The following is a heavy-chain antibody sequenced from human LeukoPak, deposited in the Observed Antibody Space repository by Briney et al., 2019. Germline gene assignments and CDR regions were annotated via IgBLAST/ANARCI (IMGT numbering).Heavy chain of an antibody. J-gene: IGHJ4*02. V-gene: IGHV5-51*01. CDR2: IYPGDSDT. Sequence: GESLKISCKGSGYGFTSYWIGWVRQMPGKGLEWMGIIYPGDSDTRYSPSFQGQVTISADKSISTAYLQWSSLKASDTAMYYCARSITYYYGSGSYLVDYWGQGTLVTVSS. CDR3: ARSITYYYGSGSYLVDY. D-gene: IGHD3-10*01. CDR1: GYGFTSYW.